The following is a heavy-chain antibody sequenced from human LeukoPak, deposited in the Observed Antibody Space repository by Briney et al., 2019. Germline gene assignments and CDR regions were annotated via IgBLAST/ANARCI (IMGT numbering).Heavy chain of an antibody. D-gene: IGHD6-13*01. J-gene: IGHJ4*02. CDR2: IDPSDSYT. Sequence: GESLKISCKGSGYSSTSYWISWVRQMPGKGLEWMGRIDPSDSYTNYSPSFQGHVTISADKSISTAYLQWSSLKASDTAIYYCAIGLFSSSWCFDYWGQGTLVPVSS. CDR1: GYSSTSYW. CDR3: AIGLFSSSWCFDY. V-gene: IGHV5-10-1*01.